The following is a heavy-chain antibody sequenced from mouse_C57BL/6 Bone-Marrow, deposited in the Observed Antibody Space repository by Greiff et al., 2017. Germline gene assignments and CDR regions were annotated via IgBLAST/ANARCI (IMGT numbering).Heavy chain of an antibody. Sequence: VQLQQPGAELVRPGTSVKLSCKASGYTFTSYWMHWVKQRPGQGLEWIGVIDPSDSYTNYNQKFKGKATLTVDTSSSTAYMQLSSLTSEDSAVYYCAIDGYYCHYWGQGTTLTVSA. V-gene: IGHV1-59*01. CDR1: GYTFTSYW. CDR3: AIDGYYCHY. J-gene: IGHJ2*01. D-gene: IGHD2-3*01. CDR2: IDPSDSYT.